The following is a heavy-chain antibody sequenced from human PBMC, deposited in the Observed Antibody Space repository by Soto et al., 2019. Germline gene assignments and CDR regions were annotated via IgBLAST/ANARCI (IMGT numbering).Heavy chain of an antibody. CDR1: GYTFTDYY. CDR2: VDPEDGET. CDR3: ATDRLAAAAQYNWFDP. D-gene: IGHD6-13*01. J-gene: IGHJ5*02. Sequence: ASVQVSCKVSGYTFTDYYRQWVQQAPGKGLEWMGLVDPEDGETIYAEKFQGRVTITADTSTDTAYMERSSLRSEETAVYYCATDRLAAAAQYNWFDPWGQGTLVTVSS. V-gene: IGHV1-69-2*01.